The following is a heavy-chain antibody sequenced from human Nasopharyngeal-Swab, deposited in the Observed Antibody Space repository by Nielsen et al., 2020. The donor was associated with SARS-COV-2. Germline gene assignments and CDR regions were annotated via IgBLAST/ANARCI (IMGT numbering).Heavy chain of an antibody. D-gene: IGHD2/OR15-2a*01. V-gene: IGHV3-15*01. CDR2: IKSKTDGGTT. J-gene: IGHJ4*02. Sequence: GESLKISCAASGFTFSNAWMSWVRQAPGKGLEWVGRIKSKTDGGTTDYAAPVKGRFTISRDDSKNTLYLQMNSLRAEDTAVYYCAKEGFLGIFDYWGQGTLVTVSS. CDR1: GFTFSNAW. CDR3: AKEGFLGIFDY.